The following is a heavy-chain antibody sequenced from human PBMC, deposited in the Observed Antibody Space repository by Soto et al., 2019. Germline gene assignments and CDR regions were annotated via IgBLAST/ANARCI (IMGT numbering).Heavy chain of an antibody. CDR3: GTAAGYYYYGMDV. D-gene: IGHD6-13*01. Sequence: SVKVSCKASGYTFTSYVISWVRQAPGQRLEWMGWIVVGSGNTNYAQKFQERVTITRDMSTSTAYMELSSLRSEDTATYYCGTAAGYYYYGMDVWGQGTTVTVSS. V-gene: IGHV1-58*02. J-gene: IGHJ6*02. CDR1: GYTFTSYV. CDR2: IVVGSGNT.